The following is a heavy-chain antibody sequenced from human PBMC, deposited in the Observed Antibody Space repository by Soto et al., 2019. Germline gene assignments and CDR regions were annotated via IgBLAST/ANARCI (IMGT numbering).Heavy chain of an antibody. V-gene: IGHV1-69*01. J-gene: IGHJ6*02. D-gene: IGHD4-4*01. CDR3: ARGVEVTEYDYYCRRDV. CDR1: GGTFSSYA. CDR2: IIPIFGTA. Sequence: QVQLVQSGAEVKKPGSSVKVSCKASGGTFSSYAISWVRQAPGQGLEWMGGIIPIFGTANYAQKFQGRVTITADEATSTDYMELSSLRSEDTAVDDGARGVEVTEYDYYCRRDVWGQGTTVTVSS.